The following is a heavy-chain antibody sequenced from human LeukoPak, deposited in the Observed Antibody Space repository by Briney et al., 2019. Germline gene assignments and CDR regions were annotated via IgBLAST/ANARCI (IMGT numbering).Heavy chain of an antibody. CDR1: GFTFRKYW. V-gene: IGHV3-7*03. Sequence: PGGSLRLSCVASGFTFRKYWMSWVRQAPGKGLEWVANIKLDGSGKNYVDSVKGRFTISRDNTKNSLYLQMNSLRAEDTAVYYCASGSYYDSSGYSQPRSWFDPWGQGTLVTVSS. D-gene: IGHD3-22*01. CDR2: IKLDGSGK. J-gene: IGHJ5*02. CDR3: ASGSYYDSSGYSQPRSWFDP.